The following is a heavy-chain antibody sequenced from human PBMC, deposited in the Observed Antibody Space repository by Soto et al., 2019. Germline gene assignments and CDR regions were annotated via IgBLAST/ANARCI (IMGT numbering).Heavy chain of an antibody. D-gene: IGHD2-2*01. CDR1: GGSISSYY. J-gene: IGHJ4*02. Sequence: SETLSLTCTVSGGSISSYYWSWIRQPPGKGLEWIGYIYYSGSTNYNPSLKSRVTISVDTSKNQFSLKLSSVTAADTAVYYCASQDCSSTSCYSYFDYWGQGTLVTVSS. V-gene: IGHV4-59*01. CDR2: IYYSGST. CDR3: ASQDCSSTSCYSYFDY.